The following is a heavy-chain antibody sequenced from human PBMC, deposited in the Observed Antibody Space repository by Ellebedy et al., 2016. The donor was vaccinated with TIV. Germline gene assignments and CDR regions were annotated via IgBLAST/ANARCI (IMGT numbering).Heavy chain of an antibody. V-gene: IGHV4-34*01. CDR3: ARGVTMFRGNDNYFDP. CDR2: INYRGGT. D-gene: IGHD3-10*01. CDR1: GGSSSGYF. Sequence: MPSETLSLTCAVYGGSSSGYFWSWIRQLHGKGLEWNGEINYRGGTNYHPSLKSRVIISINTSNNQFPLKLGPVTAAATAIYYGARGVTMFRGNDNYFDPWGQGALVTVYS. J-gene: IGHJ5*02.